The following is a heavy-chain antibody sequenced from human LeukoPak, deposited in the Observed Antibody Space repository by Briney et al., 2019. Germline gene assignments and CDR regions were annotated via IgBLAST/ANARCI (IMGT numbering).Heavy chain of an antibody. D-gene: IGHD5-18*01. CDR3: ARDRRIQLWLAEGYYYGMDV. J-gene: IGHJ6*02. CDR1: GGTFSSYA. Sequence: SVKVSCKASGGTFSSYAISWVRQAPGQGLEWMGGIIPIFGTANYAQKFQGRVTITADESTSTAYMELSSLRSEDTAAYYCARDRRIQLWLAEGYYYGMDVWGQGTTVTVSS. CDR2: IIPIFGTA. V-gene: IGHV1-69*13.